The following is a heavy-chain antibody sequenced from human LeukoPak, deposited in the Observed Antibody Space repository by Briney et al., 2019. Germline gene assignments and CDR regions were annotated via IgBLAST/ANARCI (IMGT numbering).Heavy chain of an antibody. CDR3: ARKAPADHFDS. V-gene: IGHV4-34*10. Sequence: SETLSLTCAVYGGSFSGYYWSWIRQPPGKGLEWIGEINHSGSTNYNPSLKSRMTMSLDTSQNQFSLKLTSVTAADTAVYYCARKAPADHFDSWGQGTPVTVSS. J-gene: IGHJ4*02. CDR1: GGSFSGYY. D-gene: IGHD6-19*01. CDR2: INHSGST.